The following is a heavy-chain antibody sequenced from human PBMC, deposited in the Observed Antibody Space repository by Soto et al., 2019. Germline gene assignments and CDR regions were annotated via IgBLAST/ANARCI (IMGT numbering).Heavy chain of an antibody. Sequence: LRLSCAASGFTFSSYGRHWVRQAPGKGLEWVAVIWYDGSNKYYADSVKGRFTISRDNSKNTLYLQMNSLRAEDTAVYYCARDSSISVAMDAFDIWGQGTMVTVSS. CDR3: ARDSSISVAMDAFDI. D-gene: IGHD5-12*01. CDR1: GFTFSSYG. J-gene: IGHJ3*02. V-gene: IGHV3-33*01. CDR2: IWYDGSNK.